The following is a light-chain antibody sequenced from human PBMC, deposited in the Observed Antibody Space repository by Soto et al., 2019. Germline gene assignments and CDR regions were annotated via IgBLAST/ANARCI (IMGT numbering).Light chain of an antibody. CDR1: QSISSW. J-gene: IGKJ1*01. CDR2: DAS. CDR3: QQYGSSPWT. Sequence: DVQMTQSPSTLSASVGDRVTITCRASQSISSWLAWYQQKLGRAPRLLIYDASSLESGVPSRFSGSGSGTDFTLTISSLEPEDFAVYYCQQYGSSPWTFGQGTKVDIK. V-gene: IGKV1-5*01.